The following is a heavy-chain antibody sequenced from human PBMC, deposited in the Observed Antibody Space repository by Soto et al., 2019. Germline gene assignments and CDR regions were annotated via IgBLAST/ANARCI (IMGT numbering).Heavy chain of an antibody. Sequence: EVQLLESGGGLVQPGGSLRLSCAASGFTFSSYAMSWVRQAPGKGLEWVSAISGSGGSTYYADSVKGRFTIPRDNSKNTLYLQMNSLRAEDTAVYYCATNGDYENWYFDLWGRGTLVTVSS. CDR2: ISGSGGST. V-gene: IGHV3-23*01. CDR1: GFTFSSYA. D-gene: IGHD4-17*01. CDR3: ATNGDYENWYFDL. J-gene: IGHJ2*01.